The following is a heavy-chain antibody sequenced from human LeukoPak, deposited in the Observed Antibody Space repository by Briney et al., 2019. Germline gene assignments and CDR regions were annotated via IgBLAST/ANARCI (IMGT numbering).Heavy chain of an antibody. J-gene: IGHJ4*02. D-gene: IGHD1-26*01. CDR2: INHSGST. CDR1: GGSFSAYY. Sequence: PSETLSLTCAVYGGSFSAYYWSWIRQPPGKGLEWIAEINHSGSTNYNPSLKSRVTISVDTSKNQFSLKLSSVTAADTAVYYCARLIVGATPDYWGQGILVTVSS. CDR3: ARLIVGATPDY. V-gene: IGHV4-34*01.